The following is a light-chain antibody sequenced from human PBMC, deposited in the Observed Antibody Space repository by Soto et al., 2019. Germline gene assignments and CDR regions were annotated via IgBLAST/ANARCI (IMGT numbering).Light chain of an antibody. CDR2: WAS. CDR3: QQYYSTHPT. V-gene: IGKV4-1*01. Sequence: DIVVTQSPDSLAASLGERATINCKSSQSVLYSSNNKNYVAWYQKKPGQPPKLLIYWASTRESGVPDRFSGSGSGTDFTLTISSLQAEDVAVYYCQQYYSTHPTFGQGTKVDIK. J-gene: IGKJ1*01. CDR1: QSVLYSSNNKNY.